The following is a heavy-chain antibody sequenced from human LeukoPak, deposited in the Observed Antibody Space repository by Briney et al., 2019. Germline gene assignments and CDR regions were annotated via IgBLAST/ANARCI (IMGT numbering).Heavy chain of an antibody. CDR3: ASRLVGATVDY. CDR2: IYDSGST. Sequence: SETLSLTCTVSGGSISSSSYYWGWIRQPPGKGLEWIGCIYDSGSTYYNPSLKSRVTISVDTSKNPFSLRLMSAHAAYTAVYYCASRLVGATVDYWGQGTLVTVSS. V-gene: IGHV4-39*01. CDR1: GGSISSSSYY. D-gene: IGHD1-26*01. J-gene: IGHJ4*02.